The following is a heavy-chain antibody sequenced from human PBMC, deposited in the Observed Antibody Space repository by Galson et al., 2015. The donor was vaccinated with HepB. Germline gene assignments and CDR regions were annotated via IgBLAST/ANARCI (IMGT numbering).Heavy chain of an antibody. J-gene: IGHJ6*02. CDR3: ARVGHVVVTAKTYYYYGMDV. CDR1: GYTFTSYY. Sequence: SVKVSCKASGYTFTSYYMHWVRQAPGQGLEWMGIINPSGGSTSYAQKFQGRVTMTRDTSTSTVYMELSSLGSEDTAVYYCARVGHVVVTAKTYYYYGMDVWGQGTTVTVSS. D-gene: IGHD2-21*02. V-gene: IGHV1-46*03. CDR2: INPSGGST.